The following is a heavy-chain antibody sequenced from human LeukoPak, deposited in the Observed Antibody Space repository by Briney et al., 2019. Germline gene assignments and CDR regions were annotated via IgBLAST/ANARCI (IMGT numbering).Heavy chain of an antibody. CDR2: IYTSGST. CDR1: GGSISSYY. V-gene: IGHV4-4*07. Sequence: SETLSLTCTVSGGSISSYYWSWIRQPAGKGLEWIGRIYTSGSTNYNPSLKSRVTMSVDTSKNQSSLKLSSVAAADTAVYYCARDTGSHRDACDIWGQGTMVTVSS. J-gene: IGHJ3*02. D-gene: IGHD2-15*01. CDR3: ARDTGSHRDACDI.